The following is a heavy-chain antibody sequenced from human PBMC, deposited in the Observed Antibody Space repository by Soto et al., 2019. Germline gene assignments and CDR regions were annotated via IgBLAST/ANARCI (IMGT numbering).Heavy chain of an antibody. CDR2: IYYSGST. Sequence: SETLSLTCTVSGGSISSSSYYWGWIRQPPGKGLEWIGSIYYSGSTYYNPSLKSRVTISVDTSKNQFSLKLSSVTAADTAVYYCARTLWFGELFNYYYYGMDVWGQGTTVTVSS. J-gene: IGHJ6*02. CDR1: GGSISSSSYY. V-gene: IGHV4-39*01. D-gene: IGHD3-10*01. CDR3: ARTLWFGELFNYYYYGMDV.